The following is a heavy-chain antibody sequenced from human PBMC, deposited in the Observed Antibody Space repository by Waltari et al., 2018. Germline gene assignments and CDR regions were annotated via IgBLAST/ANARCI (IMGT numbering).Heavy chain of an antibody. CDR2: MNPNSGNT. CDR3: ARGIASAGRPAGHYYYYMDV. D-gene: IGHD6-13*01. Sequence: QVQLVQSGAEVKKPLVSVKVSCKASGYTFTRYDINWVRQATGQGIEWMGWMNPNSGNTGYAKKFQGRITMTRNTSISTAHMELSGLTSEDTAVYYCARGIASAGRPAGHYYYYMDVWGKGTTVTVSS. J-gene: IGHJ6*03. V-gene: IGHV1-8*01. CDR1: GYTFTRYD.